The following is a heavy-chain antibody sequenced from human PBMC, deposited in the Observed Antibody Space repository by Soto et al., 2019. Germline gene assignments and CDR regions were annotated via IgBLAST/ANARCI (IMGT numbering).Heavy chain of an antibody. CDR1: GFTFSGSA. J-gene: IGHJ5*02. V-gene: IGHV3-73*01. CDR2: IRSKANSYAT. CDR3: TRPIYDSSGYYLLAPVWFDP. Sequence: EVQLVESGGGLVQPGGSLKLSCAASGFTFSGSAMHWVRQASGKGLEWVGRIRSKANSYATAYAASVKGRFTISRDDSKNTAYLQMNSLKTEDTAVYYCTRPIYDSSGYYLLAPVWFDPWGQGTLVTVSS. D-gene: IGHD3-22*01.